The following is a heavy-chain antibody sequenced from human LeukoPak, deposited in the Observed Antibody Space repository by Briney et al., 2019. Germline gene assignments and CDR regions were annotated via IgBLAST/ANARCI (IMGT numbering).Heavy chain of an antibody. J-gene: IGHJ4*02. CDR2: ISSSSSYI. V-gene: IGHV3-21*01. CDR1: GFTLSSYS. D-gene: IGHD3-10*01. CDR3: ATYGSGYYFDY. Sequence: KPGGSLRLFCAASGFTLSSYSMNWVRQAPGKGLEWVSSISSSSSYIYYADSVKGRFTISRDNAKNSLYLQMNSLRAEDTAVYYCATYGSGYYFDYWGQGTLVTVSS.